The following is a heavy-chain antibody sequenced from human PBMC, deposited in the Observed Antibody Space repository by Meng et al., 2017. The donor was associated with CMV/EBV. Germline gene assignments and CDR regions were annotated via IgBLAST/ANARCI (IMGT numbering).Heavy chain of an antibody. V-gene: IGHV3-30*02. Sequence: GGSLRLSCAASGFTFSSYGMHWVRQAPGKGLEWVAFIRYDGSNKYYADSVKGRFTISRDNSKNTLYLQMNSLRAEDTAVYHCAKEVDTAMDCWGQGTLVTVSS. CDR2: IRYDGSNK. J-gene: IGHJ4*02. D-gene: IGHD5-18*01. CDR1: GFTFSSYG. CDR3: AKEVDTAMDC.